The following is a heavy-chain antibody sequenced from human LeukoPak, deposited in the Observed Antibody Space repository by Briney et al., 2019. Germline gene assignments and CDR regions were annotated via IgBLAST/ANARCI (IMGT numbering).Heavy chain of an antibody. D-gene: IGHD3-22*01. Sequence: SETLSLTCTVSGGSISSYYWSWIRQPAGKGLEWIGRIYTSGSTNYNPSLKRRVTMSVDTSKNQFSLKLSSVTAADTAVYYCARHQRSRSYYDSSGYLGYWGQGTLVTVSS. V-gene: IGHV4-4*07. CDR2: IYTSGST. J-gene: IGHJ4*02. CDR1: GGSISSYY. CDR3: ARHQRSRSYYDSSGYLGY.